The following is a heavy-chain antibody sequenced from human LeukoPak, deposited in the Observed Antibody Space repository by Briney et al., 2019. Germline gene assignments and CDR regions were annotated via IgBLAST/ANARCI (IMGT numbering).Heavy chain of an antibody. Sequence: PSETLSLTCTVSGGSISSHYWSWIRQPPGKGLEWIGYIYYSGSTNYNPSLKSRVTISVDTSKNQFSLKLSSVTAADTAVYYCAGSSTSCYLCWFEPWGQGTLVTVSS. CDR3: AGSSTSCYLCWFEP. CDR1: GGSISSHY. J-gene: IGHJ5*02. V-gene: IGHV4-59*11. CDR2: IYYSGST. D-gene: IGHD2-2*01.